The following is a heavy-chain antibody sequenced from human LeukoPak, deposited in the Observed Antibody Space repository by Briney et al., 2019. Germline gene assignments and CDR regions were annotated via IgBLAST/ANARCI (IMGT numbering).Heavy chain of an antibody. V-gene: IGHV3-53*04. CDR2: IYSGGST. J-gene: IGHJ6*02. CDR3: ARGRAYYDILTGYRGPHYYYGMDV. CDR1: GFTVSGNY. Sequence: GGSLRLSCAASGFTVSGNYMSWVRQAPGKGLEWVSVIYSGGSTYYADSVKGRFTISRHNSKNTLYLQMNSLRAEDTAVYYCARGRAYYDILTGYRGPHYYYGMDVWGQGTTVTVSS. D-gene: IGHD3-9*01.